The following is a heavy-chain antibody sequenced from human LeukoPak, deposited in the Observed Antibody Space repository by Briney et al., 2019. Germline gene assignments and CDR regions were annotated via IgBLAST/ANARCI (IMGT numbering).Heavy chain of an antibody. Sequence: GTSVKVSCKASGFTFSNSAVQWVRQARGQRLEWIGWIVVDSGNTNYAQKFQERVTITRDMSTSTAFMELSGLRPEDTAVYYCARVREYGDTRDGLPPSYYFDYWGQGTLVTVSS. J-gene: IGHJ4*02. CDR1: GFTFSNSA. CDR2: IVVDSGNT. CDR3: ARVREYGDTRDGLPPSYYFDY. V-gene: IGHV1-58*01. D-gene: IGHD4-17*01.